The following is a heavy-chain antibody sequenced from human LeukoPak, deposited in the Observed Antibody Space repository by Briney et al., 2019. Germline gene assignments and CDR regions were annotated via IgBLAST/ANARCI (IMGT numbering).Heavy chain of an antibody. CDR2: IYYTGST. CDR3: ARGGYGDYSAFDI. V-gene: IGHV4-31*03. D-gene: IGHD4-17*01. CDR1: GGSFSSTAYY. Sequence: SQTLSLTCTVSGGSFSSTAYYWSWLRQHPGKCLEWLGYIYYTGSTYYTPSLKRRVTISIDTSKNQFSLKLSSVTAADTAVYYCARGGYGDYSAFDIWGQGTMVTVSS. J-gene: IGHJ3*02.